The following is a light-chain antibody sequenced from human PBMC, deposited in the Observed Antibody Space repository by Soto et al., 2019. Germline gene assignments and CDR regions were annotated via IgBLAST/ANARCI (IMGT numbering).Light chain of an antibody. CDR3: AAWDDSLSVFYV. CDR2: RNN. V-gene: IGLV1-47*01. Sequence: QSVLTQPPSASGTPGQRVTISCSGSSSNIGSNYVYWYQQLPGTAPKLLIYRNNQRPSGVPDRFSGSKSGTSASLAISGLRSEDEADYYCAAWDDSLSVFYVFGTGTK. CDR1: SSNIGSNY. J-gene: IGLJ1*01.